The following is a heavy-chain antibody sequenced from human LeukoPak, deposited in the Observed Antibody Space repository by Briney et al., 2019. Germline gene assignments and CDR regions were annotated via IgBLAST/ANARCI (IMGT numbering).Heavy chain of an antibody. V-gene: IGHV3-7*01. CDR1: GFTFSSYW. CDR3: ARGREDIVVVPAAMRADFDAFDI. CDR2: IKRDGSEK. D-gene: IGHD2-2*01. J-gene: IGHJ3*02. Sequence: TGGSLRLSCAASGFTFSSYWMTWVRQAPGKGLEWVANIKRDGSEKYYMDSVKGRFTISRDNAKNLLYLQMNSLRAEDTAVYYCARGREDIVVVPAAMRADFDAFDIWGQGTMVTVSS.